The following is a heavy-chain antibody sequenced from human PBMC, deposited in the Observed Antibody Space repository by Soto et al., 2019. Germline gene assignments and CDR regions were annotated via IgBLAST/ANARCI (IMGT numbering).Heavy chain of an antibody. CDR3: ARESIGTTVVDY. D-gene: IGHD4-17*01. Sequence: SQTLSLTCAISGDSVSSNRAAWNWIRQSPSRGLEWLVRKYYRSKWYNDYAVSVQSRITINPDTSKTQFYLQLSSVTPDDSAVYYCARESIGTTVVDYWGQGTLVTVSS. CDR2: KYYRSKWYN. J-gene: IGHJ4*02. CDR1: GDSVSSNRAA. V-gene: IGHV6-1*01.